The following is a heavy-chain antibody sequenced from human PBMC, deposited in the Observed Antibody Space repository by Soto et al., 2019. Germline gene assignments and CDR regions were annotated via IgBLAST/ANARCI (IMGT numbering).Heavy chain of an antibody. CDR1: GYTFNTYG. V-gene: IGHV1-18*01. D-gene: IGHD2-15*01. J-gene: IGHJ3*02. CDR2: INAYNGNR. Sequence: QVHLVQSGPEVKKPGASVKVSCKASGYTFNTYGITWVRQAPGQGLEWMAWINAYNGNRIYAQNFQGRVTVTTDTSTSAAYVELMSLTSADAAGYFCARDRDRVADIWGLGTMVTVSS. CDR3: ARDRDRVADI.